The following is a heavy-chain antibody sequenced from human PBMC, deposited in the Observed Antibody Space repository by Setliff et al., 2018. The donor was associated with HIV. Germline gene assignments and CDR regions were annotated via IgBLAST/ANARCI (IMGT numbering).Heavy chain of an antibody. CDR2: INYSGGT. CDR1: GGSFSGYY. CDR3: ARLGHTFGGPGY. D-gene: IGHD3-16*01. J-gene: IGHJ4*02. Sequence: SETLSLTCAVYGGSFSGYYWSWIRQPPGKGLEWIGEINYSGGTNYNPSLKSRVTISVDTSKNQFSLELSSVTAADTAVYYCARLGHTFGGPGYWGQGTLVTVSS. V-gene: IGHV4-34*01.